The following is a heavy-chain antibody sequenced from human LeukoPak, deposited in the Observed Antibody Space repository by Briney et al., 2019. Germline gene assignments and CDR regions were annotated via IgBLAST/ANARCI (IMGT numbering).Heavy chain of an antibody. CDR2: ISYDGSNK. J-gene: IGHJ5*02. V-gene: IGHV3-30-3*01. CDR1: GFTFSSYA. Sequence: PGRSLRLSCAASGFTFSSYAMHWVRQAPGKGLEWVAVISYDGSNKYYADSVKGRFTISRDNAKNSLYLQMNSLRAEDTAVYYCARDLSRGGGKSPPWGQGTLLTVSS. D-gene: IGHD4-23*01. CDR3: ARDLSRGGGKSPP.